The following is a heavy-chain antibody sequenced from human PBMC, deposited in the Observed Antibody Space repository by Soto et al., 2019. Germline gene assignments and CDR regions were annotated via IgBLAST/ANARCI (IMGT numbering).Heavy chain of an antibody. CDR1: GFTFSNAW. J-gene: IGHJ5*02. Sequence: GGSLRLSCAASGFTFSNAWMSWVRQAPGKGLEWAGRIKSKTDGGTTDYAAPVKGRFTISRDDSKNTLYLQMNSLKTEDTAVYYCTTQEYQLLKFWFDPWGQGTLVTVSS. CDR2: IKSKTDGGTT. CDR3: TTQEYQLLKFWFDP. D-gene: IGHD2-2*01. V-gene: IGHV3-15*01.